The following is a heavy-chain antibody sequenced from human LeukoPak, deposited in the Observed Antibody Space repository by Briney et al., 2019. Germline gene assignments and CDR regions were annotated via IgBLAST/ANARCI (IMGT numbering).Heavy chain of an antibody. V-gene: IGHV1-3*03. D-gene: IGHD5-18*01. CDR1: GYTFTGYY. CDR2: INAGNGNT. CDR3: ATGRVDTAMADYYYYYMDV. J-gene: IGHJ6*03. Sequence: GASVKVSCKASGYTFTGYYMHWVRQAPGQRLEWMGWINAGNGNTKYSQEFQGRVTMTEDTSTDTAYMELSSLRSEDTAVYYCATGRVDTAMADYYYYYMDVWGKGTTVTISS.